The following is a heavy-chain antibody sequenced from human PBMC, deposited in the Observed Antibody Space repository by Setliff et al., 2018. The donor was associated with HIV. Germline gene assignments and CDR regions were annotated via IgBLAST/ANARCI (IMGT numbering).Heavy chain of an antibody. J-gene: IGHJ4*02. V-gene: IGHV4-39*01. CDR1: GDSISRRTYY. Sequence: SETLSLPCTVSGDSISRRTYYWDWIRQPPGKGLEWIGSMYYDGNTFYNTSLKSRLTISVDTSKNQLSLKLSSVTAADTAVYYCARHRAAYWYYDYWGQGTLVTVSS. CDR3: ARHRAAYWYYDY. CDR2: MYYDGNT. D-gene: IGHD2-8*02.